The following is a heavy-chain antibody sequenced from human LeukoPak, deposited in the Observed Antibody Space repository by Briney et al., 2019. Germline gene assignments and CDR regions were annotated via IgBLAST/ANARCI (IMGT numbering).Heavy chain of an antibody. J-gene: IGHJ3*02. CDR2: ISGSGGST. V-gene: IGHV3-23*01. D-gene: IGHD3-22*01. CDR3: AKDFSIYYYDSSGYPGDAFDI. Sequence: GGSLRLSCAASGFTFSSYAMSWVRQAPGKGLEWVSAISGSGGSTYYADSVKGRFTISRDNSKNTLYLQMNSLRAEDTAVYYCAKDFSIYYYDSSGYPGDAFDIWGQGTMVTVSS. CDR1: GFTFSSYA.